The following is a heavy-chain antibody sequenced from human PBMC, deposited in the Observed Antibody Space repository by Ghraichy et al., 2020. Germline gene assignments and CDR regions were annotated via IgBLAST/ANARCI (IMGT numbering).Heavy chain of an antibody. CDR2: IAPMYDAR. CDR3: AGDTTTCYKSGGGLDV. J-gene: IGHJ6*02. CDR1: GGTLSSQV. V-gene: IGHV1-69*13. D-gene: IGHD3-9*01. Sequence: SVKVSCKASGGTLSSQVISWVRQAPGQGLEWMGGIAPMYDARHYAQEFQGRLTITADGLTGVVHMEMSSLKSEDTAVYYCAGDTTTCYKSGGGLDVWGQGTTVTVAS.